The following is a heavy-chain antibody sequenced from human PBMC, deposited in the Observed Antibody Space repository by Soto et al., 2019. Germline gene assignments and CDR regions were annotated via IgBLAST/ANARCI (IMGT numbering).Heavy chain of an antibody. J-gene: IGHJ5*02. CDR2: IYYSGRT. D-gene: IGHD3-3*01. CDR1: GGSISSGDDY. V-gene: IGHV4-31*03. CDR3: ARWWSGSRQAFDP. Sequence: QVQLQESGPGLVKPSQTLSLSCTVSGGSISSGDDYWSWIRKHPGKGLEWIGYIYYSGRTYYNPSLKRRITISVTTSKTQSSLKLSSVTAADTAVYYCARWWSGSRQAFDPWGQGTLVTVSS.